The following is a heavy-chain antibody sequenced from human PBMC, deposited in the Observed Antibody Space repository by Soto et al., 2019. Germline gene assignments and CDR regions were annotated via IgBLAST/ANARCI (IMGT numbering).Heavy chain of an antibody. J-gene: IGHJ3*02. CDR1: GFTVSSNY. CDR3: ARDKIVGATTGAFDI. Sequence: GGSLRLSCASSGFTVSSNYMSWVRQAPGKGLEWVSVIYSGGSTYYADSVKGRFTISRDNSKNTLYLQMNSLRAEDTAVYYCARDKIVGATTGAFDIWGQGTMVTVSS. V-gene: IGHV3-53*01. CDR2: IYSGGST. D-gene: IGHD1-26*01.